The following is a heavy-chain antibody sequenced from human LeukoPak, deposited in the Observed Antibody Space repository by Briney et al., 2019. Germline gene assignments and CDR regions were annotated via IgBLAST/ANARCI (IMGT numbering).Heavy chain of an antibody. D-gene: IGHD3-3*01. Sequence: ASVKVSCKASGYTFTDNYIHWVRQAPAQGLEWMGWSNPLSDGPMYDQKFQGRVTMTSDTSLSTDYIELNGLKSDDTAIYYCAREGIKIFGGWAPFDPWGQGTLVTVS. CDR3: AREGIKIFGGWAPFDP. CDR1: GYTFTDNY. J-gene: IGHJ5*02. CDR2: SNPLSDGP. V-gene: IGHV1-2*02.